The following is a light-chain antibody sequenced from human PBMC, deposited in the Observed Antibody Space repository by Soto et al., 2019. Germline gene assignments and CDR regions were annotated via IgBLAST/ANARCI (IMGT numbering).Light chain of an antibody. CDR1: SSNIGSKS. CDR2: SNN. J-gene: IGLJ2*01. CDR3: ATWDDSLNGPV. Sequence: QSVVTQPPSTSGTPGQRVTISCSGSSSNIGSKSVNWYQQLPGTAPKLLIYSNNQRPSGVPDRVSGSKSGTSASLAISGLQSEDEADYYCATWDDSLNGPVFGGGTKLTVL. V-gene: IGLV1-44*01.